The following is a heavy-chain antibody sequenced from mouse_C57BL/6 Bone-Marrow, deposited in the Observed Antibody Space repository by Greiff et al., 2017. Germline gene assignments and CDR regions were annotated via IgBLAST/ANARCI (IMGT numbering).Heavy chain of an antibody. CDR2: INYDGSST. J-gene: IGHJ1*03. V-gene: IGHV5-16*01. CDR1: GFTFSDYY. CDR3: ARDQNYYGSIPYWYFDV. Sequence: EVMLVESEGGLVQPGSSMKLSCTASGFTFSDYYMAWVRQVPEKGLEWVANINYDGSSTYYLDSLKSRFIISRDNAKNILYLQMSSLKSEDTATYYCARDQNYYGSIPYWYFDVWGTGTTVTVSS. D-gene: IGHD1-1*01.